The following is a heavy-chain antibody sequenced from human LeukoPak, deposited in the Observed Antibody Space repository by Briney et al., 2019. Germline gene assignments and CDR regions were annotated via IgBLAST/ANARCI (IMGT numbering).Heavy chain of an antibody. CDR2: INPNSGGT. Sequence: ASVKVSCKASGYTFTGYYMHWVRQAPGQGLEWMGWINPNSGGTNYAQKFQGRVTMTRDTSISTAYMELSRLRSDDTAVYYCARVDVRGSGSYDYWGQGTLGTVSS. CDR3: ARVDVRGSGSYDY. D-gene: IGHD1-26*01. V-gene: IGHV1-2*02. CDR1: GYTFTGYY. J-gene: IGHJ4*02.